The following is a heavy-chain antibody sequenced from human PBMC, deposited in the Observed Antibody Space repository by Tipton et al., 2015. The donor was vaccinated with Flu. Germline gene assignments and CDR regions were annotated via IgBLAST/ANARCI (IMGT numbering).Heavy chain of an antibody. D-gene: IGHD1-26*01. CDR2: ISSNGGST. CDR3: VKGQEWELDYYYYMDV. Sequence: GSLRLSCSASGFTFSSYAMHWVRQAPGKGLEYVSAISSNGGSTYYADSVKGRFTISRDNSKNTLYLQMSSLRAEDTAVYYCVKGQEWELDYYYYMDVWGKGTTVTVSS. J-gene: IGHJ6*03. CDR1: GFTFSSYA. V-gene: IGHV3-64D*06.